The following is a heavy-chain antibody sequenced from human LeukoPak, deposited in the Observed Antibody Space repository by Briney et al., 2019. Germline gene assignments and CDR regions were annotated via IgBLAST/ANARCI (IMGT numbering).Heavy chain of an antibody. D-gene: IGHD1-26*01. CDR2: ISGDGGST. CDR1: GFTFDDYA. CDR3: AKAESGRHLKLAFDI. Sequence: GGSLRLSCTASGFTFDDYAMYWVRQAPGKGLEWVSLISGDGGSTYYADSVKGRFTISRDNSKNSLYLQMNSLRTEDTALYYCAKAESGRHLKLAFDIWGQGTMVTVSS. V-gene: IGHV3-43*02. J-gene: IGHJ3*02.